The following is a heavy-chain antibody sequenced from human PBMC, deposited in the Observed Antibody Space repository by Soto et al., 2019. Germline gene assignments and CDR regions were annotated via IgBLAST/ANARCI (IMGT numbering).Heavy chain of an antibody. J-gene: IGHJ4*02. CDR3: ARDGSGSPGAADH. CDR1: GDSISSNNW. D-gene: IGHD1-26*01. Sequence: QVQLQESGPGLVKPSETLSHICSVSGDSISSNNWWSWVRQAPGKGLEWIGEVYQSGITNYNPSLKSRVTMSVDTSKNQFSLNLRSVTAADTAVYYCARDGSGSPGAADHWGQGTLVTVSS. CDR2: VYQSGIT. V-gene: IGHV4-4*02.